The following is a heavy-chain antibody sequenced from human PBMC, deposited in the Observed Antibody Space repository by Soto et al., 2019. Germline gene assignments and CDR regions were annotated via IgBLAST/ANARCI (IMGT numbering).Heavy chain of an antibody. D-gene: IGHD3-22*01. CDR1: GGSISSSSYY. J-gene: IGHJ3*02. V-gene: IGHV4-39*01. CDR3: ARHRHYDSSVAFDI. Sequence: LETLSLTCTVSGGSISSSSYYWGWIRQPPGKGLEWIGSIYYSGSTYYNPSLKSRVTISVDTSKNQFSLKLSSVTAADTAVYYCARHRHYDSSVAFDIWGQGTMVTVSS. CDR2: IYYSGST.